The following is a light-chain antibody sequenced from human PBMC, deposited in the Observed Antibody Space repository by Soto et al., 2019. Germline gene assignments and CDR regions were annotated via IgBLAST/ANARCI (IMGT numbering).Light chain of an antibody. J-gene: IGKJ1*01. CDR3: QNSYSTPWT. CDR2: DAS. Sequence: DIQMTQSPSTLSASVGDRVTITCRASQSISSWLAWYQQKPGKAPKLLIYDASSLESGVPSRFSGSGSGTEFTLTISSLQPDDFATYYCQNSYSTPWTFGQGTKVDI. V-gene: IGKV1-5*01. CDR1: QSISSW.